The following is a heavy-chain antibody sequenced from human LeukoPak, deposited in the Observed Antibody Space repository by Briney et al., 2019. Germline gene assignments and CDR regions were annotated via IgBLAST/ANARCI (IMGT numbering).Heavy chain of an antibody. Sequence: PGGSLRLSCAASGFTFSNYWMHWVRQAPGKGLMWVSRINSDGINTSYADSVKGRFTISRDNAKNSLYLQMNNLRAEDTAVYYCARDHYCSGGSCYPTCHYWGQGTLVTVSS. D-gene: IGHD2-15*01. CDR1: GFTFSNYW. V-gene: IGHV3-74*01. CDR2: INSDGINT. CDR3: ARDHYCSGGSCYPTCHY. J-gene: IGHJ4*02.